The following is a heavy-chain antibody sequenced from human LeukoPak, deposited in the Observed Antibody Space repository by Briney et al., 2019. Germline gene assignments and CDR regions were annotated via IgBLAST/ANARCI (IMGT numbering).Heavy chain of an antibody. Sequence: GGSLRLSCAASGFTFSSYAMHWVRQAPGKGLEWVAVISYDGSNKYYADSVKGRFTISRDNSKNTLYLQMNSLRAEDTAVYYCTKDLHHSSSWFYSPSDYWGQGTLVTVSS. CDR3: TKDLHHSSSWFYSPSDY. CDR1: GFTFSSYA. D-gene: IGHD6-13*01. J-gene: IGHJ4*02. CDR2: ISYDGSNK. V-gene: IGHV3-30-3*01.